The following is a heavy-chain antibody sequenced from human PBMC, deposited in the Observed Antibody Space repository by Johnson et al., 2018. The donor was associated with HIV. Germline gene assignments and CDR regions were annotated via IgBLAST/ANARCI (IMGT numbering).Heavy chain of an antibody. D-gene: IGHD3-10*01. CDR3: AMPSMVQGKLDAFDI. CDR2: IGTAGDT. V-gene: IGHV3-13*01. J-gene: IGHJ3*02. CDR1: GFTFSNYD. Sequence: VQLVESGGDLVQPGGSLRLSCAASGFTFSNYDMHWVRQATGKGLEWVSAIGTAGDTYYPGSVKGRFTISRDNSKNTLYLQMNSLRAEDTAVYYCAMPSMVQGKLDAFDIWGQGTMVTVSS.